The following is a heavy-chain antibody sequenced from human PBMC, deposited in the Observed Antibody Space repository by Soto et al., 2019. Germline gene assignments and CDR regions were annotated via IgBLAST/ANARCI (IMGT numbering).Heavy chain of an antibody. Sequence: QVQLVESGGGVVQPGRSLRLSCAASGFTFCSYGMHWVRQAPGKGLEWVAVIWYDGSNKYYADSVKGRFTISRDNSKNTLYLQMNSLRAEDTAVYYCASEYCSGGSCYYYGMDVWGQGTTVTVSS. CDR3: ASEYCSGGSCYYYGMDV. CDR1: GFTFCSYG. D-gene: IGHD2-15*01. CDR2: IWYDGSNK. V-gene: IGHV3-33*01. J-gene: IGHJ6*02.